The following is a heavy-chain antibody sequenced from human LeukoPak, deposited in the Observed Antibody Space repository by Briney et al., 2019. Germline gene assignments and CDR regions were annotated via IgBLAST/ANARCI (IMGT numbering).Heavy chain of an antibody. CDR1: GFTFDDYA. CDR3: ARDSGSYYDFWSGYSTKPDNWFDP. Sequence: PGGSLRLSCAASGFTFDDYAMYWVRQAPGKGLEWVSGISWNSGSIGYADSVKGRFTISRDNAKNSLYLQMNSLRAEDTALYYCARDSGSYYDFWSGYSTKPDNWFDPWGQGTLVTVSS. V-gene: IGHV3-9*01. J-gene: IGHJ5*02. D-gene: IGHD3-3*01. CDR2: ISWNSGSI.